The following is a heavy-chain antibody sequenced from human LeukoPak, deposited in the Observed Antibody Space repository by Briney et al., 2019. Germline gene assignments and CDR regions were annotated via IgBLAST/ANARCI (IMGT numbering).Heavy chain of an antibody. CDR2: IYYSGST. J-gene: IGHJ4*02. CDR3: ARAMTSYYYDSSGRSFDY. Sequence: PSETLSLTCTVSGGSISSSSYYWGWIRQPPGKGLEWIGSIYYSGSTYYNPSLKSRVTISVDTSKNQFSLKLSSVTAAGTAVYYCARAMTSYYYDSSGRSFDYWGQGTLVTVSS. D-gene: IGHD3-22*01. V-gene: IGHV4-39*07. CDR1: GGSISSSSYY.